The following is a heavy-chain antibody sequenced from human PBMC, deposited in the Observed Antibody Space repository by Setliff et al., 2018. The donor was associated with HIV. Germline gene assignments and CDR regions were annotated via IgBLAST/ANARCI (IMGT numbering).Heavy chain of an antibody. V-gene: IGHV4-34*12. J-gene: IGHJ5*02. CDR2: VLYNGGT. Sequence: SETLSLTCTIYGGSFSGNHWSWIRQSPGNGLEWIGEVLYNGGTRYNPSLENRVTMSLDTSKNQFSLKMTSVTAADTALYYCSNWNTTIDEDAWGQGTLVTVSS. D-gene: IGHD5-18*01. CDR1: GGSFSGNH. CDR3: SNWNTTIDEDA.